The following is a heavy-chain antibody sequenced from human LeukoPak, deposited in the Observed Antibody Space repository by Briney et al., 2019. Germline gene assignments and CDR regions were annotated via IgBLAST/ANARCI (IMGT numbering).Heavy chain of an antibody. Sequence: GGSLRLSCAASGFTFSSYAMHWVRQAPGKGLEWVAVISYDGSNKYYADSVKGRFTISRDNSKNTLYLQMNSLRAEDTAVYYCAREGDDYGDFDYWGQGTLVTVSS. CDR1: GFTFSSYA. CDR2: ISYDGSNK. V-gene: IGHV3-30-3*01. CDR3: AREGDDYGDFDY. J-gene: IGHJ4*02. D-gene: IGHD4-17*01.